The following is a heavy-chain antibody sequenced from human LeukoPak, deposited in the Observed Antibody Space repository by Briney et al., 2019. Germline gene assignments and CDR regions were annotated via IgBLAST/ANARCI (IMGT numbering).Heavy chain of an antibody. Sequence: ASVTVSCKASGYIFTGYYMHWVRQAPGLGLEWMGWINPNSGGTNYAQRFQGRVTMTRDTSISTAYMELSRLRSDDMAVYYCATPTVGTSRFDGFDIWGQGTMVTVSP. J-gene: IGHJ3*02. CDR1: GYIFTGYY. CDR3: ATPTVGTSRFDGFDI. CDR2: INPNSGGT. D-gene: IGHD4-23*01. V-gene: IGHV1-2*02.